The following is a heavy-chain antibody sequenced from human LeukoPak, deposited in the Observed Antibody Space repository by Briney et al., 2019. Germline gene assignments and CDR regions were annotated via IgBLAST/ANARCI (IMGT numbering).Heavy chain of an antibody. V-gene: IGHV1-18*01. J-gene: IGHJ5*02. CDR1: GYTFTSYG. CDR3: AREYGSGPLNWFDP. CDR2: ISAYNGNT. D-gene: IGHD3-10*01. Sequence: GASVKVSCKASGYTFTSYGISWVRQAPGQGLEWMGWISAYNGNTNYAQKLQGRVTMTTDTSTSTAYMELRSLRSDDTAVYYRAREYGSGPLNWFDPWGQGTLVTVSS.